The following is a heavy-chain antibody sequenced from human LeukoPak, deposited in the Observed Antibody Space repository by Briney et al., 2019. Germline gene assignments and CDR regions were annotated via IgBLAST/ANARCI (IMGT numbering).Heavy chain of an antibody. Sequence: GGSLRLSCAASGFDFSTYSIDWVRQAPGKGLEWVSSIGWNSGTIGYADSVRGRFTISRDNAKNSLYLQMNSLRAEDTALYYCAKDIAYSGYDYFDYWGQGTLVTVSS. CDR3: AKDIAYSGYDYFDY. J-gene: IGHJ4*02. V-gene: IGHV3-9*01. CDR1: GFDFSTYS. D-gene: IGHD5-12*01. CDR2: IGWNSGTI.